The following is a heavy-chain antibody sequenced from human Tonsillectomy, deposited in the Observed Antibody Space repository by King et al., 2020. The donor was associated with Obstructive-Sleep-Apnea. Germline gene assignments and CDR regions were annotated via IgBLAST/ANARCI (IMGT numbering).Heavy chain of an antibody. CDR1: GFTFSSYG. V-gene: IGHV3-33*06. CDR2: FWYVGRKK. Sequence: QLVQSGGGVVQPGRSLRLSCAASGFTFSSYGMHWVRQAPGQDLEWGAVFWYVGRKKYYEDSVKGRFTFSKDNSKNTLYLQMNSLRGEDTAVYYCAKGSGSSWYFDYWGQGTLVTVSS. D-gene: IGHD3-10*01. J-gene: IGHJ4*02. CDR3: AKGSGSSWYFDY.